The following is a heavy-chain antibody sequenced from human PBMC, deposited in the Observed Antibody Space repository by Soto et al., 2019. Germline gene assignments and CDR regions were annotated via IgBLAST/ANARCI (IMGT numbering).Heavy chain of an antibody. Sequence: PGGSLRLSCAASGFTVSSNYMSWVRQAPGKGLEWVSVIYSGGSTYYADSVKGRFTISRDNSKNTLYLQMNSLRAEDTAVYYCHQGALWAATLGAFDIWGQGTMVTVSS. V-gene: IGHV3-53*01. CDR1: GFTVSSNY. J-gene: IGHJ3*02. CDR2: IYSGGST. D-gene: IGHD3-16*01. CDR3: HQGALWAATLGAFDI.